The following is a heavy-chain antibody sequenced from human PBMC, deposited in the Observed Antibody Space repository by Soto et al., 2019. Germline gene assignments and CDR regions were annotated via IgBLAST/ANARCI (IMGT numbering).Heavy chain of an antibody. V-gene: IGHV3-13*04. CDR1: GSTLSNYD. D-gene: IGHD1-20*01. CDR2: IGTADDT. J-gene: IGHJ3*01. CDR3: AREWITAATWDALDV. Sequence: VQLVESGGGLAQPGGSLRLSCAASGSTLSNYDMHWVRQVPGKGLEWVSAIGTADDTYYAGSVKGRFTISRENAKNSLYLQISSLRAEDTAVYYCAREWITAATWDALDVWGQGTMVTVSS.